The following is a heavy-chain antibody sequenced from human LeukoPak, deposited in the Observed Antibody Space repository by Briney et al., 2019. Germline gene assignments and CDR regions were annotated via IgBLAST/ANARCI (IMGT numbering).Heavy chain of an antibody. V-gene: IGHV4-39*07. J-gene: IGHJ4*02. CDR2: IFYSGGT. Sequence: SETLSLTCTVSGGSINTPNYYWGWIRQTPGKGLEWIGNIFYSGGTYYSPSLTSRVTISLDTSRNQFSLKLNSVTAADTAVYYCARVDDYVWGSPLPFDYWGQGTLVTVSS. CDR1: GGSINTPNYY. CDR3: ARVDDYVWGSPLPFDY. D-gene: IGHD3-16*01.